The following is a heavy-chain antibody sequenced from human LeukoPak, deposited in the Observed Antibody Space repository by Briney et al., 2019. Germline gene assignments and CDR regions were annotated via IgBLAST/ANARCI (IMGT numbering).Heavy chain of an antibody. Sequence: GXXLRLSCAASGFIFDDNAMNWVRQAPGKGLEWVSLNSWDGDSTYYADSVKGRFTISRDNSKKSLYLQMNSLRAEDSALYYCASQKSGDPLFDHWGQGTLVTVSS. V-gene: IGHV3-43D*04. D-gene: IGHD2-21*02. CDR3: ASQKSGDPLFDH. CDR1: GFIFDDNA. J-gene: IGHJ4*02. CDR2: NSWDGDST.